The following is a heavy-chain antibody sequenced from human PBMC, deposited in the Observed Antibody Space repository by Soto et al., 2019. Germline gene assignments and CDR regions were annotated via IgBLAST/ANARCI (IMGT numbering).Heavy chain of an antibody. CDR3: AREAAAGTYYYYGMDV. CDR1: GGSISSNIYY. D-gene: IGHD6-13*01. CDR2: IHYSGST. Sequence: SETLSLTCTVSGGSISSNIYYWVWIRQPPGKGLEWIGNIHYSGSTYYDSSLKSRVTISVDTSKNQFSLKLSSVTAADTAVYYCAREAAAGTYYYYGMDVWGQGTTVTVS. V-gene: IGHV4-39*01. J-gene: IGHJ6*02.